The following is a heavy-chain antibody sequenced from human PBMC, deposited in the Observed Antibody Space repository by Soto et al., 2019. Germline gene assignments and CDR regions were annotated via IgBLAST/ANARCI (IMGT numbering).Heavy chain of an antibody. CDR3: AKNGHPPYYYYGMDV. CDR2: ISGYNGDT. D-gene: IGHD2-8*01. V-gene: IGHV1-18*01. Sequence: QGQLVQSGGEVKKPGASVKVSCKASDYTFSRYGISWVRQAPGQGLEWMGWISGYNGDTNYAQKFQGRVTMTIDTSTTTAYMELRSLTSDDTAVYYCAKNGHPPYYYYGMDVWGQGTTVTVSS. CDR1: DYTFSRYG. J-gene: IGHJ6*02.